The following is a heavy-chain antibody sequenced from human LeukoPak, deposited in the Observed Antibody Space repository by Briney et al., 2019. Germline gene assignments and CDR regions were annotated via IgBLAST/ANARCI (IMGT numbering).Heavy chain of an antibody. V-gene: IGHV3-23*01. Sequence: GGSLRLSCAASEFTFSSYAMSWLRQAPGKGVEWVSAISGGGDTTYYADSVKGRFTISRDNSKNTLYLQMNTLRAEDTAVYYCAKVRGMDVWGQGTTVTVSS. CDR2: ISGGGDTT. CDR1: EFTFSSYA. J-gene: IGHJ6*02. CDR3: AKVRGMDV.